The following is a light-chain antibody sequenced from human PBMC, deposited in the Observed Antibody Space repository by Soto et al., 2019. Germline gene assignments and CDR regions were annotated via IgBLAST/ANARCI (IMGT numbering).Light chain of an antibody. CDR1: QSVSSSY. J-gene: IGKJ5*01. Sequence: EIVLAQSPGTLSLSRGERATLSCRASQSVSSSYLAWYQQKPGQAPRLLIYDASTRATGIPARFSGSGSGTEFTLTINSLQSEDSAVYYCQQYNNWPPITFGQGTRLEI. V-gene: IGKV3D-15*01. CDR3: QQYNNWPPIT. CDR2: DAS.